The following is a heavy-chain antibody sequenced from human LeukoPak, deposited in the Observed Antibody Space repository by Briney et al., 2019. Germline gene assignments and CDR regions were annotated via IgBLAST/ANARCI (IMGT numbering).Heavy chain of an antibody. CDR3: ARDSYSSSWYQGYYYYYGMDV. CDR2: ISYDGSNK. V-gene: IGHV3-30-3*01. CDR1: GFTFSSYA. D-gene: IGHD6-13*01. Sequence: GGSLRLSCAASGFTFSSYAMHWVRQAPGKGLEWVAVISYDGSNKYYADSVKGRFTISRDNAKNSLYLQMNSLRAEDTAVYYCARDSYSSSWYQGYYYYYGMDVWGQGTTVTVSS. J-gene: IGHJ6*02.